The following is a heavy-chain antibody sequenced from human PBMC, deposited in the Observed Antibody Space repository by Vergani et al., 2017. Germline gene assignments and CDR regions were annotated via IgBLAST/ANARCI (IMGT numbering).Heavy chain of an antibody. Sequence: EVQLLESGGGLVQPGGSLRLSCAASGFTFSSYAMSGVRQAPGKGLEWVPAISGSGGSTYYADSVKGRFTISRDNSKNTLYLQMNSLRAEDTAVYYCAKDRPNYYDSSGSTPFDYWGQGTLVTVSS. D-gene: IGHD3-22*01. V-gene: IGHV3-23*01. CDR2: ISGSGGST. J-gene: IGHJ4*02. CDR3: AKDRPNYYDSSGSTPFDY. CDR1: GFTFSSYA.